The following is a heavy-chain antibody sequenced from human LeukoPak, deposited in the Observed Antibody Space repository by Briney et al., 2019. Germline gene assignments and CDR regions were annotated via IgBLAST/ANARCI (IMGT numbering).Heavy chain of an antibody. J-gene: IGHJ4*02. CDR1: GYTFTKYY. Sequence: ASVKVSCKASGYTFTKYYMYWVRQAPGQGLEWMGEINPSGGSTTYAQKFQGRVTMTGDTSTTTVYMELSSLRSEDTAVYYCARGGWELLYYFDYWGQGTLVTVSS. CDR3: ARGGWELLYYFDY. V-gene: IGHV1-46*01. D-gene: IGHD1-26*01. CDR2: INPSGGST.